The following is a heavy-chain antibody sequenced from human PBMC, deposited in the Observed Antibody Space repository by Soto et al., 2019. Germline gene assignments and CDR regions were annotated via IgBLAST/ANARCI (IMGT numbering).Heavy chain of an antibody. CDR3: AQDPSNRNPLYYFDF. CDR1: GSTFRSYA. CDR2: ISGSGGTT. Sequence: GGSLRLSCAVSGSTFRSYAMSWVRQAPGKGLEWVSGISGSGGTTYYADSVKGRFTISRDNSKNTLYLKMNSLRAEDTAIYYCAQDPSNRNPLYYFDFWGPGTLVTVSS. D-gene: IGHD3-16*02. V-gene: IGHV3-23*01. J-gene: IGHJ4*02.